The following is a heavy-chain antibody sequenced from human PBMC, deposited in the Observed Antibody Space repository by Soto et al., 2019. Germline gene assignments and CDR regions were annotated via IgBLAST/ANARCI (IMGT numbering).Heavy chain of an antibody. CDR3: AGWGGHDYNY. Sequence: EVQLLGSGGGLVQPGGSLRLSCVASGFTFSTYWMNWVRQAPGMGLEWVANINTDGSVGTYVDSVKGRFTTCRDNAKNSLYLQMISLRADDTAVYFCAGWGGHDYNYWGQGILVTVSS. CDR2: INTDGSVG. D-gene: IGHD3-16*01. CDR1: GFTFSTYW. V-gene: IGHV3-7*03. J-gene: IGHJ4*02.